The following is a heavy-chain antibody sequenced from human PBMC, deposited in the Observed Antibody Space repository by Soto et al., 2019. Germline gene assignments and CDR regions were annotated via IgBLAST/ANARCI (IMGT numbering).Heavy chain of an antibody. Sequence: GESLKISCQGSGYSFTNYWIAWVRQMPGKGLEWMGVIYPSNSNTEYSPSFQGQVTISVDKSINTAYLQWSSLKTSDTAIYFCARLPTGYPNWFDPWGQGTLVTVSS. V-gene: IGHV5-51*01. CDR1: GYSFTNYW. CDR2: IYPSNSNT. D-gene: IGHD3-9*01. CDR3: ARLPTGYPNWFDP. J-gene: IGHJ5*02.